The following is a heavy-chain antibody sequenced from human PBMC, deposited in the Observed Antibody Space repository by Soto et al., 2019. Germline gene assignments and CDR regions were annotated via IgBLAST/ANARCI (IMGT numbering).Heavy chain of an antibody. CDR3: AREKKHQSLGGRFGMDV. CDR2: IGSSGGYI. CDR1: GFIFSDFS. V-gene: IGHV3-21*01. D-gene: IGHD2-2*01. Sequence: GGSLRLSCAVSGFIFSDFSMNWVRQAPGKGLEWVASIGSSGGYIFYADSVKGRFTISRDNAKKSLDLQINSLRAEDTAVYYCAREKKHQSLGGRFGMDVWGQGTTVTVSS. J-gene: IGHJ6*02.